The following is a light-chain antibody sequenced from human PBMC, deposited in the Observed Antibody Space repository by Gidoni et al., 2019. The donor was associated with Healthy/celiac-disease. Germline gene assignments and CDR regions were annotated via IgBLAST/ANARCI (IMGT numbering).Light chain of an antibody. CDR3: QQYNNWPPLT. Sequence: ELFMTQSPATLSVSPGERATLSCRASQSVSSNLAWYQQKPGQAPRLLIYGASTRATGIPARFSGSGSGTEFTLTISSLQSEDFAVYYCQQYNNWPPLTFGGGTKVEIK. J-gene: IGKJ4*01. CDR1: QSVSSN. V-gene: IGKV3D-15*01. CDR2: GAS.